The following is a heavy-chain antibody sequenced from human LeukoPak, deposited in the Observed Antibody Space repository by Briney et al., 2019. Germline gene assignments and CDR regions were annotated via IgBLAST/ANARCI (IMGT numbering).Heavy chain of an antibody. CDR2: ISGGST. Sequence: PGGSLRLSCAASGFTVSSNEMSWVRQAPGKGLEWVSSISGGSTYYADSRKGRFTISRDNSKNTLYLQMNSLRTEDTAVYYCAITSMAVTGTLDCWGQGTLVTVSS. J-gene: IGHJ4*02. CDR1: GFTVSSNE. V-gene: IGHV3-38-3*01. D-gene: IGHD6-19*01. CDR3: AITSMAVTGTLDC.